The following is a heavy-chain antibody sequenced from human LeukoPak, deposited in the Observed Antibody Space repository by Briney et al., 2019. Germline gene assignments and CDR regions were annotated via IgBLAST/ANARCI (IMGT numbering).Heavy chain of an antibody. CDR3: ARGGGEVVVVPAAPTVYMDV. CDR2: ISAYNGNT. CDR1: GYTFTSYG. V-gene: IGHV1-18*01. D-gene: IGHD2-2*01. Sequence: ASVKVSCKASGYTFTSYGISWVRQAPGQGLEWMGWISAYNGNTNYAQKLQGRVTMTTDPSTSTAYMELRSLRSDDTAVYYCARGGGEVVVVPAAPTVYMDVWGKGTTVTVSS. J-gene: IGHJ6*03.